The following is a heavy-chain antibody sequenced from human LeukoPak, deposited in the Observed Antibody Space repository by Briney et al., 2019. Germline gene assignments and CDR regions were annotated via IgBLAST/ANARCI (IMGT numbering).Heavy chain of an antibody. V-gene: IGHV4-4*07. CDR3: ARNYYGSGREYYYYYYYMDV. Sequence: SETLSLTCTVSGGSISSYYWSWIRQPAGKGLEWIGRIYTSGSTNYNPSLKSRVTMSVDTSKNQFSLKLSSVTAADTAVYYCARNYYGSGREYYYYYYYMDVWGKGTTVTISS. J-gene: IGHJ6*03. CDR2: IYTSGST. CDR1: GGSISSYY. D-gene: IGHD3-10*01.